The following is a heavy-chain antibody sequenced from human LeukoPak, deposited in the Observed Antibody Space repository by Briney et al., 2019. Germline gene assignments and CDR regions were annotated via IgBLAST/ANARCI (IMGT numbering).Heavy chain of an antibody. CDR1: GGSMSSGGYY. J-gene: IGHJ4*02. Sequence: PSQTLSLTCTVSGGSMSSGGYYWSGIRQHPGKGLEWIGYIYYSGSTYYNPSLKSRVTISVDTSKNQFSLKLSSVTAADTAVYYCATDARRYYDSSGYYRYFDYWGKGTLVTVSS. V-gene: IGHV4-31*03. CDR2: IYYSGST. D-gene: IGHD3-22*01. CDR3: ATDARRYYDSSGYYRYFDY.